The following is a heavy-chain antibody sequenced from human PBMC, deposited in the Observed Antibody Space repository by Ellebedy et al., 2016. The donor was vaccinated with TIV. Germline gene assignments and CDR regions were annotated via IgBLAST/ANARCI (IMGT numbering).Heavy chain of an antibody. J-gene: IGHJ3*02. V-gene: IGHV3-7*03. CDR2: IKQDGSEK. CDR1: GFTFSSYA. Sequence: GESLKISXAASGFTFSSYAMSWVRQAPGKGLEWVANIKQDGSEKYYVDSVKGRFTISRDNAKNSLYLQMNSLRAEDTAVYYCAKDKAEMSDAFDIWGQGTMVTVSS. CDR3: AKDKAEMSDAFDI.